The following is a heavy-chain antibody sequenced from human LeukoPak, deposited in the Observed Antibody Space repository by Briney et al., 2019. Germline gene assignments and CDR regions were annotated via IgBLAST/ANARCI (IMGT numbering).Heavy chain of an antibody. CDR2: INHSGST. V-gene: IGHV4-34*01. J-gene: IGHJ4*02. CDR3: ARGDPYYYGSGSYSNVGHFSDY. D-gene: IGHD3-10*01. CDR1: GGSFSGYY. Sequence: SETLSLTCAVYGGSFSGYYWSWIRQPPGKGLEWIGEINHSGSTNYNPSLKSRVTISVDTSKNQFSLKLSSVTAADTAVYYCARGDPYYYGSGSYSNVGHFSDYWGQGTLVTVSS.